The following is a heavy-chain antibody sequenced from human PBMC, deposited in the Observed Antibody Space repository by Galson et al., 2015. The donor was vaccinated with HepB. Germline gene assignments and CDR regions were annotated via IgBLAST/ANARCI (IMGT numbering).Heavy chain of an antibody. V-gene: IGHV1-8*01. CDR3: ARGITMVRGVIVRRRNYYYYGMDV. CDR1: GYTFTSYD. Sequence: SVKVSCKASGYTFTSYDINWVRQATGQGLEWMGWMNPNSGNTGYAQKFQGRVTMTRNTSISTAYMELSSLRSEDTAVYYCARGITMVRGVIVRRRNYYYYGMDVWGQGTTVTVSS. CDR2: MNPNSGNT. D-gene: IGHD3-10*01. J-gene: IGHJ6*02.